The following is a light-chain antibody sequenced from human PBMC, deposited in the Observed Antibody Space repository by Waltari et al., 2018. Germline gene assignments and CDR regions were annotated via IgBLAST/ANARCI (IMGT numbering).Light chain of an antibody. Sequence: SYILTQAPSVAVAPGQTARIPCGGNNIGSKRVHWYQQKPGQAPVLVLYDNIDRPSGIPERFSGSNSRNMATLTISRVEAGDEADYYCQVWDSDVIFGGGTKLTVL. CDR3: QVWDSDVI. CDR2: DNI. J-gene: IGLJ2*01. V-gene: IGLV3-21*02. CDR1: NIGSKR.